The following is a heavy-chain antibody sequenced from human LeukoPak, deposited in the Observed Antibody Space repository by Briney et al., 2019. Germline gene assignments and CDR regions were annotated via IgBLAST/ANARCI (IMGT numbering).Heavy chain of an antibody. J-gene: IGHJ4*02. D-gene: IGHD6-13*01. CDR3: ARSLEAGYSSSWYWGY. CDR1: EFTFSSYG. CDR2: IRFDGSNK. V-gene: IGHV3-30*02. Sequence: GSLRLSCAASEFTFSSYGIHWVRQAPGKGLEWVAFIRFDGSNKYYADSVKGRFTISRDNAKNSLSLQMNSLRAEDTAVYYCARSLEAGYSSSWYWGYWGQGTLVTVSS.